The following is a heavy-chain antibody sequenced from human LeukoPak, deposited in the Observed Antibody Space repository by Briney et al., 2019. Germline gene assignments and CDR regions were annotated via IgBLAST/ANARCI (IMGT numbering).Heavy chain of an antibody. CDR2: ISSSSSTI. D-gene: IGHD4-17*01. CDR3: ARVDYGDDESTDY. J-gene: IGHJ4*02. CDR1: GFTFSTYA. V-gene: IGHV3-48*04. Sequence: GGSLRLSCAASGFTFSTYAMSWVRQAPGKGLEWVSYISSSSSTIYYADSVKGRFTISRDNAKNSLYLQMNSLRAEDTAVYYCARVDYGDDESTDYWGQGTLVTVSS.